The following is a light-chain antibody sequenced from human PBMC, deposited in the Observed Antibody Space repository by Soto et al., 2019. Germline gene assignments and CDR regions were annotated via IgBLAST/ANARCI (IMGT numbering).Light chain of an antibody. CDR3: LQRSSWPIT. V-gene: IGKV3-11*01. CDR1: QSVSSY. CDR2: DAS. J-gene: IGKJ5*01. Sequence: EIVMTQPPATLSVSPGERVTLSCRARQSVSSYLAWYQQKPGQAPRLLIYDASNRATGIPARFSGSGSGTDFTLTISRLEPEDFAVYYCLQRSSWPITFGQGTRLEIK.